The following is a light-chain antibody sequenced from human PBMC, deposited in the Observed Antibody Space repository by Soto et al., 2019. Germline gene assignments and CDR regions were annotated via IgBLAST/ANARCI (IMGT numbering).Light chain of an antibody. V-gene: IGKV1-5*03. J-gene: IGKJ1*01. CDR2: EAS. Sequence: ETQTTQSPSTPPGYVGDRVTITSGASQTISSWLAWYQQKPGKAPKLLIYEASTLKSGVPSRFSGSGSGTDFTLTISRLEPEDFAVYYCQQYGSSTAWTFGQGTKVDIK. CDR1: QTISSW. CDR3: QQYGSSTAWT.